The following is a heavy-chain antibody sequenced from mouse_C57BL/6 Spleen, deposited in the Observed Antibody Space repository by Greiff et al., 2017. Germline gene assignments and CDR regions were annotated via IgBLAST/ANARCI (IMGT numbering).Heavy chain of an antibody. D-gene: IGHD4-1*01. CDR3: ARPKLEQFDY. CDR1: GFTFSDYG. Sequence: EVKLVESGGGLVKPGGSLKLSCAASGFTFSDYGMHWVRQAPEKGLEWVAYISSGSSTIYYADTVKGRFTISRDNAKNTLFLQMTSLRSEDTAMYYCARPKLEQFDYWGQGTTLTVSS. J-gene: IGHJ2*01. CDR2: ISSGSSTI. V-gene: IGHV5-17*01.